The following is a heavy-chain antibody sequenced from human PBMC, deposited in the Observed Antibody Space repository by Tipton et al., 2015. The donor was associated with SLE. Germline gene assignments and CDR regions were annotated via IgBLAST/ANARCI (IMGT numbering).Heavy chain of an antibody. CDR3: AKINTRYGDDEYYFDS. CDR1: GFTFSNYA. V-gene: IGHV3-23*01. D-gene: IGHD4-17*01. CDR2: ISGSGGST. Sequence: SLRLSCAASGFTFSNYAMSWVRQAPGKGLEWVSAISGSGGSTYYADSVKGRFTISRDNSKNTLYLQMNSLRAEDTAVYYCAKINTRYGDDEYYFDSWGQGTLVTVSS. J-gene: IGHJ4*02.